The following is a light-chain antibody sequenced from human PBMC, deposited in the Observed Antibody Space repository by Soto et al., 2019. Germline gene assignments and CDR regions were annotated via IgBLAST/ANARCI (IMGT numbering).Light chain of an antibody. J-gene: IGKJ1*01. Sequence: DIQMTQSPSTLSASVGDRVTITCRASQSIYKWLAWYQQKPGKAPNLLIYEASTLESGVPSRFSGSGSGTEFTFTISSLQPDDFATYYRQHYDTYPWTFGQGTKVDIQ. CDR1: QSIYKW. CDR2: EAS. V-gene: IGKV1-5*03. CDR3: QHYDTYPWT.